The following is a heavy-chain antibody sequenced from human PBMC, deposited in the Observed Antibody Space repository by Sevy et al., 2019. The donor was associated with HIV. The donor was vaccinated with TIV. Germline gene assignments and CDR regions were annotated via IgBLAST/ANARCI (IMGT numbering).Heavy chain of an antibody. Sequence: GGSLRLSCAASGFTFSNYAMSWVRQAAGKGLQLVSAISGNGVNTYHADSVKGRFTSSRDNSKNTLWLQMNSLRAEETAVYYCAKHLPAAGSFDYWGQGTLVTVSS. CDR2: ISGNGVNT. CDR3: AKHLPAAGSFDY. D-gene: IGHD6-13*01. CDR1: GFTFSNYA. V-gene: IGHV3-23*01. J-gene: IGHJ4*02.